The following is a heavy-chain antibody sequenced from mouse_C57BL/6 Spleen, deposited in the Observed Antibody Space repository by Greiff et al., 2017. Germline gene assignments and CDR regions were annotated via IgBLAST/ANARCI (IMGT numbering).Heavy chain of an antibody. D-gene: IGHD1-1*01. CDR1: GFTFSDYG. J-gene: IGHJ4*01. V-gene: IGHV5-17*01. Sequence: EVKLMESGGGLVKPGGSLKLSCAASGFTFSDYGMHWVRQAPEKGLEWVAYISSGSSTIYYADTVKGRFTISRDNAKNTLFLQMTSLRSEDTAMYYCANLITTVVARDAMDYWGQGTSVTVSS. CDR3: ANLITTVVARDAMDY. CDR2: ISSGSSTI.